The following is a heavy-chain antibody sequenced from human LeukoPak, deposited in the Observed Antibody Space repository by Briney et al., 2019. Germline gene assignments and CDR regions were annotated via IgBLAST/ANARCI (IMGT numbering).Heavy chain of an antibody. CDR3: AKIRQTPGYYYYGMDV. J-gene: IGHJ6*02. CDR2: ISGSGGST. V-gene: IGHV3-23*01. Sequence: GGPLRLSCATSGFTFPSFWMHWVRQAPGKGLEWVSAISGSGGSTYYADSVKGRFTISRDNSKNTLYLQMNSLRAEDTAVYYCAKIRQTPGYYYYGMDVWGQGTTVTVSS. CDR1: GFTFPSFW.